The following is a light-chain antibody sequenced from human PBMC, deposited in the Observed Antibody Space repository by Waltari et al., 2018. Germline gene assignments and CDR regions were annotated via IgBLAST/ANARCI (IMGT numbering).Light chain of an antibody. CDR2: INSDGSH. J-gene: IGLJ3*02. V-gene: IGLV4-69*01. Sequence: QLVLTQSPSASASLGASVKLTCTLDSGHSSNIVAWLQQQPEEGPRYLMTINSDGSHSKGDEIPVRFSGSSSGAGLYLTMSSVQSEDEADYYCQTGGHGTWVFGGGTKLTVL. CDR3: QTGGHGTWV. CDR1: SGHSSNI.